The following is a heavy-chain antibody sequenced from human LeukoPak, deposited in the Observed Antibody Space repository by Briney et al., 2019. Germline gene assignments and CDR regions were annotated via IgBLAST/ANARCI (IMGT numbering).Heavy chain of an antibody. J-gene: IGHJ4*02. D-gene: IGHD4-11*01. CDR2: IYYSGST. V-gene: IGHV4-59*12. CDR1: GGSISSYY. CDR3: AREGNYPY. Sequence: SETLSLTCTVSGGSISSYYWSWIRQPPGKGLEWIGYIYYSGSTYYNPSLKSRVTISVDASKNQFSLKLSSVTAADTAVYYCAREGNYPYWGQGTLVTVSS.